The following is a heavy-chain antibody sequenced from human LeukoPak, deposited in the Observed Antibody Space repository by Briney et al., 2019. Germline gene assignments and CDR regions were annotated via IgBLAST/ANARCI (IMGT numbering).Heavy chain of an antibody. CDR3: ARDRIAAAVPDAFDI. V-gene: IGHV1-69*01. CDR1: GGTFHSYA. CDR2: IIPTFGTP. D-gene: IGHD6-13*01. Sequence: SVKVSCKASGGTFHSYAISWVRPAPGQGLEWMGGIIPTFGTPNYAQKFQGRVTITADESTSTAYMELRSLRSEDTAVYYCARDRIAAAVPDAFDIWGQGTMVTVSS. J-gene: IGHJ3*02.